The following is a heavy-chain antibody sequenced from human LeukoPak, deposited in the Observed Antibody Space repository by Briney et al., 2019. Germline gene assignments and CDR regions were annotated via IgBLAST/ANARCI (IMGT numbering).Heavy chain of an antibody. D-gene: IGHD3-9*01. Sequence: SETLSLSCTVSGGAISSYYWTWFRQPPGKGLEWIGYIYYTGSTNYNPSLDSRVTISVDMSKNQVSLNLKYVTAADTAVYYCARGYFDWFLDNWGRGTLVTVSS. J-gene: IGHJ4*02. CDR2: IYYTGST. CDR3: ARGYFDWFLDN. V-gene: IGHV4-59*01. CDR1: GGAISSYY.